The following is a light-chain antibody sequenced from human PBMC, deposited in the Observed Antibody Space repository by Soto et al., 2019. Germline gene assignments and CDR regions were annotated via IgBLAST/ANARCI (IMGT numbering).Light chain of an antibody. CDR3: SSYTSSSTLV. CDR2: EVS. CDR1: SSDVGGYNY. J-gene: IGLJ2*01. V-gene: IGLV2-14*01. Sequence: QSALTQPASVSGSPGQSITISCTGTSSDVGGYNYVSWYQQHPGKAPKLMIYEVSNRPSGVSNRFSASKSGNTASLTISGLQAEDEADYYCSSYTSSSTLVFGGGTKVTVL.